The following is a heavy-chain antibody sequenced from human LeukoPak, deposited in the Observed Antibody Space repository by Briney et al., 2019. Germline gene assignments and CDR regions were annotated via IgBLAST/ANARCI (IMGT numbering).Heavy chain of an antibody. CDR1: DFSFSDSL. D-gene: IGHD4-11*01. CDR2: LYYDAREI. V-gene: IGHV3-7*01. Sequence: ASLRLSCIASDFSFSDSLLTLVRKAPGKRLEWVAILYYDAREIQYVYFVKRRFIITSDTTKRSLYLEMASLKIEDTAVFYWAREPYKNKDYTNYGAFDIWGQGTMVTVSS. J-gene: IGHJ3*02. CDR3: AREPYKNKDYTNYGAFDI.